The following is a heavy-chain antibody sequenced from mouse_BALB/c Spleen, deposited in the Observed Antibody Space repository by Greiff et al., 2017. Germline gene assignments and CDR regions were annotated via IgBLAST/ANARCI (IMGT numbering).Heavy chain of an antibody. CDR1: GFTFSSYT. J-gene: IGHJ2*01. CDR2: ISSGGGNT. Sequence: EVKLVESGGGLVQPGGSRKLSCAASGFTFSSYTMSWVRQTPEKRLEWVATISSGGGNTYYPDSVKGRFTISRDNAKNNLYLQMSSLRSEDTALYYCARSCYDYDVGYFDYWGQGTTLTVSS. V-gene: IGHV5-9*03. D-gene: IGHD2-4*01. CDR3: ARSCYDYDVGYFDY.